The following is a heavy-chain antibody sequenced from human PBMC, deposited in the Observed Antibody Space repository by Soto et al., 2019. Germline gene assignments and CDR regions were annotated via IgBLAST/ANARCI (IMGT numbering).Heavy chain of an antibody. CDR3: AKARCSTANCYVPEY. CDR1: GFTFSTYT. D-gene: IGHD2-2*01. V-gene: IGHV3-23*01. Sequence: EVQLLESGGGLVQPGGSLRLSCVASGFTFSTYTMSWVSQAPGKGLEWVSVISGSAGSSGPSYADSVQGRFSISRDNARNTLYLQVNSLRGEDTAMYYCAKARCSTANCYVPEYWGQGTRVTVSS. CDR2: ISGSAGSSGP. J-gene: IGHJ4*02.